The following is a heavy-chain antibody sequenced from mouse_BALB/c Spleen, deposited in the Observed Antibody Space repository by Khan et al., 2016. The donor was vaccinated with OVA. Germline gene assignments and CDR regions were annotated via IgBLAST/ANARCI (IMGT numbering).Heavy chain of an antibody. D-gene: IGHD2-13*01. V-gene: IGHV9-3-1*01. J-gene: IGHJ2*01. CDR2: MYPYTGEP. Sequence: QMQLEQSGPELKKPGESVNISCKAFGYTFKDYVMNWVKQSPGEGLKWMGWMYPYTGEPTYADDFEGRFAFSSATSANTAYLPISSLKHEDTATYYWVRFNVGYWGQGTALTVSS. CDR1: GYTFKDYV. CDR3: VRFNVGY.